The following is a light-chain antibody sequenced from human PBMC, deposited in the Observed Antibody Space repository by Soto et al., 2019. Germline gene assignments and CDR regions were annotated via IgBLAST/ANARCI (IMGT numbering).Light chain of an antibody. CDR2: GAS. CDR3: QQYDDWPAT. V-gene: IGKV3-15*01. J-gene: IGKJ1*01. CDR1: QSVSSN. Sequence: EIVMTQSPGTLSVSPGEGATLSCRARQSVSSNLAWYQQKPGQAPRLPIYGASTRATGIPARFSGSGSGTEFTLTISSLQSEDFAVYYCQQYDDWPATFGQGTKVDIK.